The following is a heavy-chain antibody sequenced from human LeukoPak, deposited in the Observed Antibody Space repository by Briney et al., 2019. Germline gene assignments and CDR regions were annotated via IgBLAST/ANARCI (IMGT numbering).Heavy chain of an antibody. D-gene: IGHD3-10*01. V-gene: IGHV4-59*01. CDR1: GGSISSYY. J-gene: IGHJ4*02. CDR3: ASTTMVRGALGY. CDR2: IYYSGST. Sequence: SETLSLTCTVSGGSISSYYWSWIRQPPGKGLEWIGYIYYSGSTNYNPSLKSRVTISVDTSKNQFSLKLSSVTAADTAVCYCASTTMVRGALGYWGQGTLVTVSS.